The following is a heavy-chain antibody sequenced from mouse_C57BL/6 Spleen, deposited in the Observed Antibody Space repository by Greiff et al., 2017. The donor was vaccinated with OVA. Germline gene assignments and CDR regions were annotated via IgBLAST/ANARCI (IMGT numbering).Heavy chain of an antibody. CDR3: ARNDGYYETWFAY. Sequence: QVQLQQSGAELVKPGASVKMSCKASGYTFTSYWITWVKQRPGPGLEWIGDIYPGSGSTNYHEKFKSKATLTVDTSSSTAYMQLSSLTSEDSAVYYCARNDGYYETWFAYWGQGTLVTVSA. CDR2: IYPGSGST. J-gene: IGHJ3*01. CDR1: GYTFTSYW. D-gene: IGHD2-3*01. V-gene: IGHV1-55*01.